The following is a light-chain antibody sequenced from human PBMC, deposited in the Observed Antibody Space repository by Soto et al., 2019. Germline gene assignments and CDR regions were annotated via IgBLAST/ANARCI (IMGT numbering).Light chain of an antibody. CDR2: AAS. CDR3: QQSYSTLGYT. Sequence: DIQMTQSPSSLSASVGDRVTITCRASQSISSYLNWYQQKPGKAPKLLIYAASSLQSGVPSRFSGSGSGTDFTLTISSLQPEDFATYYCQQSYSTLGYTFGQGTKVDSK. V-gene: IGKV1-39*01. J-gene: IGKJ2*01. CDR1: QSISSY.